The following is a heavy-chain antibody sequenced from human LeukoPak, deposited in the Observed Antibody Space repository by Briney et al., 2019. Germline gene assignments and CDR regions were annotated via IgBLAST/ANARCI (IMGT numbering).Heavy chain of an antibody. J-gene: IGHJ1*01. Sequence: GGSLRLSCAASGFTFSDYYMSWIRQAPGKGLEWVSYISSSNSYTNYADSVKGRFYADSVKGRFAISRDNAKNSLYLQMNSLRAEDTAVYYCASLTYYFDSSGYYPGYFQHWGQGTLVTVSS. CDR2: ISSSNSYT. CDR3: ASLTYYFDSSGYYPGYFQH. D-gene: IGHD3-22*01. CDR1: GFTFSDYY. V-gene: IGHV3-11*03.